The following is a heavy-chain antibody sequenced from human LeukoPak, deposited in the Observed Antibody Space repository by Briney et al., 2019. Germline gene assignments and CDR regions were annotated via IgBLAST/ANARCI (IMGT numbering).Heavy chain of an antibody. Sequence: ASVKVSCKASGYTFTSYDINWVRQATGQGLGWMGWMNPNSGNTGYAQKFQGRVTMTRNTSISTAYMELSSLRSEDTAVYYCARAGSTYGIWFGELAYYYYMDVWGKGTTVTVSS. V-gene: IGHV1-8*01. CDR2: MNPNSGNT. CDR1: GYTFTSYD. D-gene: IGHD3-10*01. CDR3: ARAGSTYGIWFGELAYYYYMDV. J-gene: IGHJ6*03.